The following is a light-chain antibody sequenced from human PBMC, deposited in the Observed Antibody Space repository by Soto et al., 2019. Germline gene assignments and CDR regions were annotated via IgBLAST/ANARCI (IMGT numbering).Light chain of an antibody. CDR2: SAS. Sequence: ETVLTQSPGTLSLSPGERAALACRASQSAFSSYLAWFQKKPGQAPRLLIYSASSRATGVPDRFSGSGSGTDFTLTISRLEPEDFAMYYCHQYGSSPWTLGQGTKLEIK. CDR1: QSAFSSY. J-gene: IGKJ1*01. V-gene: IGKV3-20*01. CDR3: HQYGSSPWT.